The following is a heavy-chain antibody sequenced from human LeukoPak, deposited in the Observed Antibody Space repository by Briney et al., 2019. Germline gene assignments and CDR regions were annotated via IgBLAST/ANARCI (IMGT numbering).Heavy chain of an antibody. J-gene: IGHJ6*03. CDR3: AGLMGGAYYYYYMDV. CDR2: IYYSGST. V-gene: IGHV4-59*01. Sequence: SETLSLTCTVSGGPISSYYWSWIRQPPGKGLEWIGYIYYSGSTNYNPSLKSRVTISVDTSKNQFSLKLSSVTAADTAVYYCAGLMGGAYYYYYMDVWGKGTTVTISS. D-gene: IGHD3-16*01. CDR1: GGPISSYY.